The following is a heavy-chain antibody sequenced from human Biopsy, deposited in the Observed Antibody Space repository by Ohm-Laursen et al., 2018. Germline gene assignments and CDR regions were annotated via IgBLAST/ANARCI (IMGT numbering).Heavy chain of an antibody. V-gene: IGHV1-2*02. CDR1: SYTFTDYN. J-gene: IGHJ4*02. CDR3: ARDPLNGHKHFDY. CDR2: INCKTGAT. D-gene: IGHD2-8*01. Sequence: GPSVKVSCKASSYTFTDYNIHWMRQAPGQGLEWLGYINCKTGATNYAQKFQGTVTMTRDTSISTAYLALGSLRSADAAIYYCARDPLNGHKHFDYWGQGSLVTVSS.